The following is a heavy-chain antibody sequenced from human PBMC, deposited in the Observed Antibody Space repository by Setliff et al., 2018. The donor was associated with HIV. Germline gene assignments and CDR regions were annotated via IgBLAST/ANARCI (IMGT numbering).Heavy chain of an antibody. CDR3: ARYPWGFDY. J-gene: IGHJ4*02. D-gene: IGHD3-16*01. V-gene: IGHV3-7*03. Sequence: GESLKISCAASGFTFSSYWMSWVRQAPGKGLEWVASIKQDGSEKFYVDSVKGRLTISRDNAENSLYLQMNSLRAEDTAVYYCARYPWGFDYWGQGTLVTVSS. CDR1: GFTFSSYW. CDR2: IKQDGSEK.